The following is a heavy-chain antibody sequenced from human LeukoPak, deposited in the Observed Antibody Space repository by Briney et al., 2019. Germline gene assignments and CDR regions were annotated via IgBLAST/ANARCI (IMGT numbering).Heavy chain of an antibody. D-gene: IGHD3-10*01. CDR1: GGSFSGYY. J-gene: IGHJ4*02. Sequence: PSETLSLTCAVYGGSFSGYYWSWIRQPPGKGLEWIGEINHSGSTNYNPSLKSRVTISVDTSKNQFSLKLSSVTAADTAVYYCAKDGVPNRWFGRNYFDYWGQGTLVTVSS. V-gene: IGHV4-34*01. CDR2: INHSGST. CDR3: AKDGVPNRWFGRNYFDY.